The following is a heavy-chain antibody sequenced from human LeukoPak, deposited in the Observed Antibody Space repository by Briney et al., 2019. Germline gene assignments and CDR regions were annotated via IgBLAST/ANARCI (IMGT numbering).Heavy chain of an antibody. CDR3: ARERRAVAQNWFDP. V-gene: IGHV1-46*01. D-gene: IGHD6-19*01. CDR2: INPSGGST. CDR1: GGTFSSYA. J-gene: IGHJ5*02. Sequence: ASVKVSCKASGGTFSSYAISWVRQAPGQGLEWMGIINPSGGSTSYAQKFQGRVTMTRDTSTSTVYMELSSLRSEDTAVYYCARERRAVAQNWFDPWGQGTLVTVSS.